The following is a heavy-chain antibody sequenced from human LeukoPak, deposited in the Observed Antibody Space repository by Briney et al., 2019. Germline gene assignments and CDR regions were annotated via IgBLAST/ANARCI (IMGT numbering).Heavy chain of an antibody. CDR2: IVGSDDST. Sequence: GGSLRLSCAASGFTFSNFAMSWVRQAPGKGLEWVPAIVGSDDSTYYADSVKGRFTISRDNSKNTLYLQMNSLRAEDTAVYYCAKGGYKGPSYWGQGTLVTVSS. V-gene: IGHV3-23*01. CDR3: AKGGYKGPSY. CDR1: GFTFSNFA. J-gene: IGHJ4*02. D-gene: IGHD5-12*01.